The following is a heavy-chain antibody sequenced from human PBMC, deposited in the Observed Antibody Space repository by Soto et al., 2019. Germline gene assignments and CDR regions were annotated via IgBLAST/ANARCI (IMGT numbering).Heavy chain of an antibody. V-gene: IGHV1-69*13. D-gene: IGHD5-12*01. Sequence: ASVKVSCKASGGTFSSYAISWVRQAPGQGLEWMGGIIPIFGTANYAQKFQGRVTITADESKSTAYTELSSLRSEDTAVYYCARANSGYDDVVPGYYYYGMDVWGQGTTVTVSS. CDR2: IIPIFGTA. CDR1: GGTFSSYA. J-gene: IGHJ6*02. CDR3: ARANSGYDDVVPGYYYYGMDV.